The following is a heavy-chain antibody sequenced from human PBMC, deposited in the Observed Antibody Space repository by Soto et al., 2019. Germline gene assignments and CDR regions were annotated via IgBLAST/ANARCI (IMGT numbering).Heavy chain of an antibody. V-gene: IGHV3-33*01. CDR1: GFTFSSYG. J-gene: IGHJ6*02. CDR3: ARAGSGWGWGSYYYYGMDV. Sequence: QVQLVESGGGVVQPGRSLRLSCAASGFTFSSYGMHWVRQAPGKGLEWVAVIWYDGSNKYYADSVKGRFTISRDNSKNTLYLQMNSLRAEDTAVYYCARAGSGWGWGSYYYYGMDVWGQGTTVTVSS. CDR2: IWYDGSNK. D-gene: IGHD6-19*01.